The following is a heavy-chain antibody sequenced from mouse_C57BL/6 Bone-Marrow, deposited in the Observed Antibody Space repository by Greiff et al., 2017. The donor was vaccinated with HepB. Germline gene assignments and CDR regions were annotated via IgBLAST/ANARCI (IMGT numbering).Heavy chain of an antibody. V-gene: IGHV1-62-2*01. CDR2: FYPGSGSI. CDR3: ASHGGGYSNGLAAPFDV. D-gene: IGHD2-5*01. Sequence: VQLQQSGAELVKPGASVKLSCKASGYTFTEYTIHWVKQRSGQGLEWIGWFYPGSGSIKYNEKFKDKATLTADKSSSTVYMERSRLTSEDSAVYFCASHGGGYSNGLAAPFDVWGTGTTVTVSS. CDR1: GYTFTEYT. J-gene: IGHJ1*03.